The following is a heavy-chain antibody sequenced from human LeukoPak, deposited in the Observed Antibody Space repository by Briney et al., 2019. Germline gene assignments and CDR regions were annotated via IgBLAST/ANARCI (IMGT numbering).Heavy chain of an antibody. CDR1: GGSISSYH. Sequence: PSETLSLTCTVSGGSISSYHWSWIRQPPGKGLEWIGYIYYSGSTNYNPSLKSRVTISVDTSKNQFSLKLSSVTAADTAVYYCARLAAGYYGYDYWGQGTLVTVSS. CDR3: ARLAAGYYGYDY. CDR2: IYYSGST. D-gene: IGHD3-10*01. V-gene: IGHV4-59*08. J-gene: IGHJ4*02.